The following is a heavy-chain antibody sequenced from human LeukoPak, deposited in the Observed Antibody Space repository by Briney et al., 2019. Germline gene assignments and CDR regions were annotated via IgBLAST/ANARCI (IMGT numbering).Heavy chain of an antibody. Sequence: GGSLRLSCAASGFTFRSYAMHWVRQAPDKGLEWVALISYDGTNEYYAGSVKGRFTISRDNSKNTLYLQMNSLRAEDTAVYYCAKAGSIRFDYWGQGTLVTVSS. CDR2: ISYDGTNE. CDR3: AKAGSIRFDY. V-gene: IGHV3-30*04. D-gene: IGHD1-26*01. CDR1: GFTFRSYA. J-gene: IGHJ4*02.